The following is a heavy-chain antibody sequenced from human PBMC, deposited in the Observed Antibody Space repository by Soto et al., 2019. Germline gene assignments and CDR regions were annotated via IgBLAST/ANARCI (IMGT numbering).Heavy chain of an antibody. CDR3: VREQSSSSWYRWFDP. CDR2: IHSSGST. Sequence: ETLSLTCTVSGGSISSYYWTWIRQPPGKGLEWIGYIHSSGSTSYNPSLEGRVTISVDTSKNQFSLKLTSVTAADTAFYYCVREQSSSSWYRWFDPWGQGTLVTVSS. CDR1: GGSISSYY. D-gene: IGHD6-13*01. J-gene: IGHJ5*02. V-gene: IGHV4-59*01.